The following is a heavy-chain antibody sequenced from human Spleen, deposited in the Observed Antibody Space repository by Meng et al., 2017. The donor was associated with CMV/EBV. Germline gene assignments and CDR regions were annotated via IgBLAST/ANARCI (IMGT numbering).Heavy chain of an antibody. V-gene: IGHV3-9*02. D-gene: IGHD3-10*01. CDR2: IYGNSARI. CDR1: GFTSNDYA. Sequence: SLRLSCAASGFTSNDYAMHWIRQAPGKGLEWVSGIYGNSARIDYADSVKGRFTISRDNAKNSLYLQMNGLRTEDTAVYYCIRDVRPGGADVWGQGTTVTVSS. CDR3: IRDVRPGGADV. J-gene: IGHJ6*02.